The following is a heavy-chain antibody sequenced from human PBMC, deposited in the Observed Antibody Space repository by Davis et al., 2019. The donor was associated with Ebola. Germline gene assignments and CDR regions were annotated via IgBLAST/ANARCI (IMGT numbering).Heavy chain of an antibody. Sequence: PSETLSLTCTVSGGSISNYYWNWVRQPPGKGLERIGYIHNSGYTTYNPSLRSRVTISLDTSRNQYSLNLNSVTAADTAVYYCSRWEYDSGGYYLGYWGQGILVTVSP. CDR3: SRWEYDSGGYYLGY. J-gene: IGHJ4*02. V-gene: IGHV4-59*01. D-gene: IGHD3-22*01. CDR2: IHNSGYT. CDR1: GGSISNYY.